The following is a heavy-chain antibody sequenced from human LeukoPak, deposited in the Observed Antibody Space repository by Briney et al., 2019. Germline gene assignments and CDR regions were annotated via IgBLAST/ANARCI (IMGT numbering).Heavy chain of an antibody. V-gene: IGHV4-39*07. CDR1: GGSISSTNYY. J-gene: IGHJ6*03. CDR2: IYYSGST. CDR3: ARRGYYYYMDV. Sequence: SETLSLTCTVSGGSISSTNYYWGWIRQPPGKGLEWIGNIYYSGSTYYNPSLKSRVTISIDTSKKQFSLKLSSVTAADAAVYYCARRGYYYYMDVWGKGTTVTVSS.